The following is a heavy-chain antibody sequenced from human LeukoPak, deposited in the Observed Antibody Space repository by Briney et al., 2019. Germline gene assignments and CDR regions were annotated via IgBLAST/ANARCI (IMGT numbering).Heavy chain of an antibody. V-gene: IGHV3-30*02. CDR3: TMASGRNLYGMDV. D-gene: IGHD3-10*01. CDR2: IRSDRSKN. CDR1: GFTFTNNG. J-gene: IGHJ6*02. Sequence: PGGALRLSCVASGFTFTNNGLHWVRQALGEGVVWVAVIRSDRSKNYYGDSVRGRFTIARDTSKNTLYLQMNTLQPEDTAVYYCTMASGRNLYGMDVWGQGTTVIVSS.